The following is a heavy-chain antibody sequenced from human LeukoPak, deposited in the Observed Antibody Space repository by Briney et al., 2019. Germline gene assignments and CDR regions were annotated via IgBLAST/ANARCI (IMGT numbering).Heavy chain of an antibody. CDR3: AREKDWFDP. CDR2: IYSSGST. Sequence: SSETLSLTCTVSGGSISNYYWSWIRQPPGKGLEWIGYIYSSGSTNYNPSLKSRVTISVDTSKNQFSLKLSSVTAADTAVYYCAREKDWFDPWGQGTLVTVSS. V-gene: IGHV4-59*01. J-gene: IGHJ5*02. CDR1: GGSISNYY.